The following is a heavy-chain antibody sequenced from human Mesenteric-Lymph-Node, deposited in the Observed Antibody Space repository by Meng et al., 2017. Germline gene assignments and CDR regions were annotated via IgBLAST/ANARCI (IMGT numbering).Heavy chain of an antibody. D-gene: IGHD6-19*01. V-gene: IGHV4-31*03. Sequence: QVQLQESGPGLVKPSQTLSLTRTVSGGSVSSGGYYWTWIRQPPGKGLEWFGHIYYSGSTFYNPSLKRRVIISIDTSKNQFSLNLRSVTAADTAVYYCARVSSGWDYFDYWGQGTLVTVSS. J-gene: IGHJ4*02. CDR3: ARVSSGWDYFDY. CDR1: GGSVSSGGYY. CDR2: IYYSGST.